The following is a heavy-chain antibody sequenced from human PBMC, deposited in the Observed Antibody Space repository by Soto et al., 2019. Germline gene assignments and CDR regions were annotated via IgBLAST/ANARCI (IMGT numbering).Heavy chain of an antibody. Sequence: GGSLRLSCAASGFTFSSYAMHWVRQAPGKGLEWVAVISYDGSNKYYTDSVKGRFTISRDNSKNTLYLQMNSLRAEDTAVYYCARDRYYYYYGMDVWGQGTTVTVSS. CDR1: GFTFSSYA. V-gene: IGHV3-30-3*01. CDR2: ISYDGSNK. CDR3: ARDRYYYYYGMDV. J-gene: IGHJ6*02.